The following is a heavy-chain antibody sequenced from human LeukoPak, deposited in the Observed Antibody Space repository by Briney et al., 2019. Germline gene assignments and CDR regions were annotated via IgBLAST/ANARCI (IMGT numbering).Heavy chain of an antibody. D-gene: IGHD3-22*01. V-gene: IGHV3-64*01. J-gene: IGHJ5*02. CDR1: GFTFSSYV. Sequence: GGSLRLSCAASGFTFSSYVMYWVRQAPGKGLEYVSAISSNGGTTYYANSVKGRFTISRDNSKNTLYLQMGSLRAEDMAVYYCARVHYDSSAYSDPWGQGTLVTVSS. CDR3: ARVHYDSSAYSDP. CDR2: ISSNGGTT.